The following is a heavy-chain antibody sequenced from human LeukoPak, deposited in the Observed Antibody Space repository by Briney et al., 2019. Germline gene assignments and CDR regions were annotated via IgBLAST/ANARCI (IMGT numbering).Heavy chain of an antibody. CDR2: IYTSGTT. V-gene: IGHV4-61*02. Sequence: PSETLSLTCTVSGGSVRRGNYYWTWIRQPAGSGLEWIGRIYTSGTTDYNPSLRTRVTISVDASRNQFSLNLSSVTAADTAVYYCARWSGSVTARNYYYYMDVWGEGTTVTVS. J-gene: IGHJ6*03. CDR3: ARWSGSVTARNYYYYMDV. CDR1: GGSVRRGNYY. D-gene: IGHD6-6*01.